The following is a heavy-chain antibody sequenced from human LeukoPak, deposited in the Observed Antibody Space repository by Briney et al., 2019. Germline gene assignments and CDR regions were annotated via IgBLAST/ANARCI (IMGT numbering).Heavy chain of an antibody. D-gene: IGHD3-3*01. J-gene: IGHJ6*02. V-gene: IGHV4-4*07. CDR3: ARGSTYYDFWSGYRKPFYYYYGMDV. Sequence: SETLFLTSTASGGSISSYYWSWIRQPAGKRLEWIGRIYTSGSTNYNPSLKRRVTMSVDTSKNQFSLKLRSVTAADTAVYYCARGSTYYDFWSGYRKPFYYYYGMDVWGQGTTVTVSS. CDR2: IYTSGST. CDR1: GGSISSYY.